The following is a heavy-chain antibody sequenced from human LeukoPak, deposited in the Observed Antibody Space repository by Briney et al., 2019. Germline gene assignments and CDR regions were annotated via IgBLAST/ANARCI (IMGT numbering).Heavy chain of an antibody. Sequence: GASVKVSCKASGGTFSSYAISWVRQAPGQGLEWMGRIIPILGIANYAQKFQGRVTITADKSTSTAYMELSSLRSEDTAVCYCARDEPFYDRELGSSTTGGVWGQGTLVTVSS. D-gene: IGHD2/OR15-2a*01. CDR3: ARDEPFYDRELGSSTTGGV. J-gene: IGHJ4*02. V-gene: IGHV1-69*04. CDR1: GGTFSSYA. CDR2: IIPILGIA.